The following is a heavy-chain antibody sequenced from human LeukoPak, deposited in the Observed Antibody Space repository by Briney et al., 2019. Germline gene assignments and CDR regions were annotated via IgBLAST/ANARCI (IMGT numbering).Heavy chain of an antibody. CDR2: ISWNSGSI. CDR1: GFTFDDYA. Sequence: PGRSLRPSCAASGFTFDDYAMHWVRQAPGKGLEWVSGISWNSGSIGYADSVKGRFTISRDNAKNSLYLQMNSLRAEDTALYHCAKGPHSGSYPDYWGQGTLVTVSS. CDR3: AKGPHSGSYPDY. J-gene: IGHJ4*02. D-gene: IGHD1-26*01. V-gene: IGHV3-9*01.